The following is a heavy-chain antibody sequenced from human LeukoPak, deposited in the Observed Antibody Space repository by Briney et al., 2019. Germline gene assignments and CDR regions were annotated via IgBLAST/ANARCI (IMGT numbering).Heavy chain of an antibody. CDR3: TRVKVEMATIAREGIDY. J-gene: IGHJ4*02. D-gene: IGHD5-24*01. Sequence: PGGSLRLSCTASGFTFGDYAMSWFRQAPGKGLEWVGFIRSKAYGGTTEYAASVKGRFTISRDDSKSIAYLQINSLKTEDTAVYYCTRVKVEMATIAREGIDYWGQGTLVTVSS. CDR2: IRSKAYGGTT. V-gene: IGHV3-49*03. CDR1: GFTFGDYA.